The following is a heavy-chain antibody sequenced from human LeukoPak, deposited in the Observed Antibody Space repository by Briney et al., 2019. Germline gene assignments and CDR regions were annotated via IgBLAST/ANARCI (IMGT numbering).Heavy chain of an antibody. CDR1: GGSFSRYS. CDR2: INHSGST. Sequence: PSETLSLTCAVYGGSFSRYSWSWIRQPPGKGLEWIGEINHSGSTNYNPSLKGRVTISVDTSKNQFSLKLRSVTAADMAVYYCARVVGKYSSSWYYWGQGTLVTVSS. J-gene: IGHJ4*02. V-gene: IGHV4-34*01. D-gene: IGHD6-13*01. CDR3: ARVVGKYSSSWYY.